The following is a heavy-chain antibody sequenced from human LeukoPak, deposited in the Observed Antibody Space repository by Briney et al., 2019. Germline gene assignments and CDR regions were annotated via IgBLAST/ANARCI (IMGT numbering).Heavy chain of an antibody. Sequence: GGSLRLSCAASGFTVSSNYMSWIRQAPGKGLEWVSVIYSGGSTYYADSVKGRFTISRDNSKNTLYLQMNSLRAEDTAVYYCARGPYYYYGMDVWGQGTTVTVSS. V-gene: IGHV3-53*01. CDR2: IYSGGST. CDR1: GFTVSSNY. J-gene: IGHJ6*02. CDR3: ARGPYYYYGMDV.